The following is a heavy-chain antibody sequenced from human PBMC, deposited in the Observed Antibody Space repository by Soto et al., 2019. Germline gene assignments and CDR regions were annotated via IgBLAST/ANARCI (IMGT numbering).Heavy chain of an antibody. J-gene: IGHJ4*02. Sequence: PSETLSLTCAVSGGSISSGGYSWSWIRQPPGKGLEWIGYIYHSGSTYYNPSLKSRVTISVDRSKNQFSLKLSSVTAADTAVYYCARGRLVPAVNFDYWGLGILVTVPQ. CDR3: ARGRLVPAVNFDY. D-gene: IGHD2-2*01. V-gene: IGHV4-30-2*01. CDR1: GGSISSGGYS. CDR2: IYHSGST.